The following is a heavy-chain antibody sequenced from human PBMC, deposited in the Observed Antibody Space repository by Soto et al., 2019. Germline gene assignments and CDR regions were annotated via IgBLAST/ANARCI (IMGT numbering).Heavy chain of an antibody. CDR2: IYYSGST. CDR1: GGSISSGGYY. Sequence: QVQLQESGPGLVKPSQTLSLTCTVSGGSISSGGYYWSWIRQHPGKGLEWIGYIYYSGSTYYNPPLKSRVTISVDTSKNQFSLKLSSVTAADTAVYYCARDHNWNDLSYGMDVWGQGTTVTVSS. J-gene: IGHJ6*02. CDR3: ARDHNWNDLSYGMDV. V-gene: IGHV4-31*03. D-gene: IGHD1-1*01.